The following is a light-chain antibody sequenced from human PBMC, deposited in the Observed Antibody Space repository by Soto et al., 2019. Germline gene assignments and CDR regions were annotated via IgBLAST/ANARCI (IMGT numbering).Light chain of an antibody. CDR1: ESVSSH. CDR3: HHYHNWPMT. V-gene: IGKV3-15*01. Sequence: EVVLTQSPATLSVSPGQRATLSGMARESVSSHLAWYQQKPGQAPRLLIYYSSTRATGIPARFSGSESGTEFTLTISSLQSEDFAVYYCHHYHNWPMTFGQGTRLEIK. CDR2: YSS. J-gene: IGKJ5*01.